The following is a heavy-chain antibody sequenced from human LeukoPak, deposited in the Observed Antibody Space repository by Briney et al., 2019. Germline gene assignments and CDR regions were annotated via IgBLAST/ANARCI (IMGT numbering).Heavy chain of an antibody. CDR3: ARASQLLFNY. CDR1: GGSISSGGYS. Sequence: SQTLSLTCAVSGGSISSGGYSWSWIRQPPGKGLEWIGYIYHSGSTYYNPSLKSRVTISVDRSKNQFSLKLSSVTAADTAVYYCARASQLLFNYWGRGTLVTVSS. CDR2: IYHSGST. J-gene: IGHJ4*02. D-gene: IGHD2-2*01. V-gene: IGHV4-30-2*01.